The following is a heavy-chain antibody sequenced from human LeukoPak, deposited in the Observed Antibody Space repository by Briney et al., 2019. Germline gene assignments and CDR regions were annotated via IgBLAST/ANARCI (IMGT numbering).Heavy chain of an antibody. V-gene: IGHV4-31*03. D-gene: IGHD3-10*01. Sequence: SETLSLTCTVSGGSISSGGYYWRWIRQHPGKGLEWIGYIYYSGSTQYNPSLKSRITISVDTSKNQFSLKLSSVTAADTAIYYCARDGGYGSGTYQFDYWGQGTLVTVSS. CDR3: ARDGGYGSGTYQFDY. J-gene: IGHJ4*02. CDR1: GGSISSGGYY. CDR2: IYYSGST.